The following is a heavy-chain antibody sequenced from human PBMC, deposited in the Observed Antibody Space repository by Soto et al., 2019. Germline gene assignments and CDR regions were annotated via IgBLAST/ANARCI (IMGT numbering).Heavy chain of an antibody. J-gene: IGHJ4*02. D-gene: IGHD3-10*01. V-gene: IGHV5-10-1*01. CDR2: IEPSDSYT. CDR1: GYTFTRYW. Sequence: ASLKISRKVSGYTFTRYWISWVRQMPGKGLEWMGRIEPSDSYTVYNPSFQGHVAISVDKSISTAFLQLSSLEAADTAVYYCARIRGTYYGSLTPSDYWGQGILVTVSS. CDR3: ARIRGTYYGSLTPSDY.